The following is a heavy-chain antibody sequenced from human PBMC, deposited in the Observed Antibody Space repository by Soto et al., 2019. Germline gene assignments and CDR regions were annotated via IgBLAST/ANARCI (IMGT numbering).Heavy chain of an antibody. CDR1: GFTFSDYY. V-gene: IGHV3-11*01. Sequence: PGGSLILSCAASGFTFSDYYMSWIRQAPGKGLEWVSYISSSGSTIYYADSVKGRFTISRDNAKNSLYLQMNSLRAEDTAVYYCSRDYDILPGSPHYCGQGTLLTVSS. CDR2: ISSSGSTI. CDR3: SRDYDILPGSPHY. D-gene: IGHD3-9*01. J-gene: IGHJ4*02.